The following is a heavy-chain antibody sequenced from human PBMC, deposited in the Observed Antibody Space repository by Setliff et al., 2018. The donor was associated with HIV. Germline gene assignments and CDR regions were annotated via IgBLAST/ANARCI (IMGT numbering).Heavy chain of an antibody. D-gene: IGHD3-9*01. CDR2: IYEGGLT. V-gene: IGHV3-66*02. Sequence: GGSLRLSCVASGFALTSNYISWVRQAPGKGLEWVSGIYEGGLTYYADSVEGRFTLSRDISKNTVYFQMNDLRPEDTAVYFCARSSRPDMRLAFDIWGQGTMVTVSS. CDR1: GFALTSNY. J-gene: IGHJ3*02. CDR3: ARSSRPDMRLAFDI.